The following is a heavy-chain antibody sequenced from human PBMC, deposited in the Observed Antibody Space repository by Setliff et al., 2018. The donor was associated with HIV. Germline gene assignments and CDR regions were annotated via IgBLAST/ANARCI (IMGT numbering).Heavy chain of an antibody. CDR3: ARLGPGPMFRTNFDY. CDR2: INPGDSET. D-gene: IGHD3-10*01. CDR1: GYSFTNYW. J-gene: IGHJ4*02. V-gene: IGHV5-51*01. Sequence: GESLKISCKGSGYSFTNYWIGWVRQMPGKGLEWMGIINPGDSETRYNPPFQGQVTISADKSITTAYLQWSGLKASDTAIYYCARLGPGPMFRTNFDYWGQGTQGTSPQ.